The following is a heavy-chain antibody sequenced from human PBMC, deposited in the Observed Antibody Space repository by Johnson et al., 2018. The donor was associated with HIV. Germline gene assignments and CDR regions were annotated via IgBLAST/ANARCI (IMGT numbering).Heavy chain of an antibody. D-gene: IGHD3-10*01. CDR1: GFTFSNYG. J-gene: IGHJ3*02. CDR3: ARAFPMFRYDPFDI. Sequence: QVQLVESGGGVVQPGRSLRLSCAASGFTFSNYGMHWVRQAPGKGLEWVAIIWFDGNTEYYADSVKGRFTIYRDNSKNTLYLQMNSLRAEDTAVYYCARAFPMFRYDPFDIWGQWTMVTVSS. CDR2: IWFDGNTE. V-gene: IGHV3-33*01.